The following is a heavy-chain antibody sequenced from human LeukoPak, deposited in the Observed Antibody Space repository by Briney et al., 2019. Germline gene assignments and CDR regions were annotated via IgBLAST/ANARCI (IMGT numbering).Heavy chain of an antibody. J-gene: IGHJ3*01. Sequence: GGSLRLSCAASGFTFSTFALSWVCHAPAKGQEWVSGVSYTRVATYYADSVKGRFTISRDDSENILYLQMNGLRAEDTAVYFCAKAFREFGTSSSYSSFYSWGQGTMVTVSS. V-gene: IGHV3-23*01. CDR2: VSYTRVAT. CDR3: AKAFREFGTSSSYSSFYS. D-gene: IGHD5-18*01. CDR1: GFTFSTFA.